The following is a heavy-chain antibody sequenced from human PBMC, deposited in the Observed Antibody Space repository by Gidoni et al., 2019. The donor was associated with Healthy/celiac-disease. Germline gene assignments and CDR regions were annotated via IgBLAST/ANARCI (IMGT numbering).Heavy chain of an antibody. CDR3: ARSSSRPKNFDY. V-gene: IGHV1-2*04. J-gene: IGHJ4*02. D-gene: IGHD6-13*01. CDR1: GYTFTGYY. CDR2: INPNSGGT. Sequence: QLQLVQSGAEVQKPGASLKVSCQASGYTFTGYYMHWVRQAPGQGLEWMGWINPNSGGTNYAQKFQGWVTMTRDTSISTAYMELSRLRSDDTAVYYCARSSSRPKNFDYGGQGTLVTVSS.